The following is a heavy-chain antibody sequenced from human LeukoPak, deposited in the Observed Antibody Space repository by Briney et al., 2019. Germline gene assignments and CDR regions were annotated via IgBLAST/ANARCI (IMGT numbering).Heavy chain of an antibody. CDR2: IYSGGGT. V-gene: IGHV3-53*01. CDR1: GFTVSSNY. Sequence: GGSLRLSCAASGFTVSSNYMSWVRQAPGKGLEWVSVIYSGGGTYYADSVKGRFTIFRDNSKNTLYLQMNSLRAEDTAVYYCAKYGSGAGSNYWGQGTLVTVSS. CDR3: AKYGSGAGSNY. J-gene: IGHJ4*02. D-gene: IGHD3-10*01.